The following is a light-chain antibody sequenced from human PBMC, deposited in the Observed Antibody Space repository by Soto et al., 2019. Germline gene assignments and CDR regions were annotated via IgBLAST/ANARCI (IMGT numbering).Light chain of an antibody. CDR3: QQHYITPIT. CDR2: WAS. CDR1: QSVIYSAKNKNF. J-gene: IGKJ5*01. Sequence: DSFINQSPATSAVSLGESPTRPCKSSQSVIYSAKNKNFLTWYQQKPGQPPKLLIYWASTREAGVPDRFTGSGSGTDFTLTINSLQAEDVAVYYCQQHYITPITVGQGTRLEI. V-gene: IGKV4-1*01.